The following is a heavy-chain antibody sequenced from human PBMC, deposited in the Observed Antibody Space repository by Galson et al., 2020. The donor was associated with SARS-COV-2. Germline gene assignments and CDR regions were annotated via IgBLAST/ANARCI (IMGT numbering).Heavy chain of an antibody. V-gene: IGHV3-74*01. CDR3: ARVEDWGTGWYFDL. J-gene: IGHJ2*01. D-gene: IGHD3-16*01. CDR1: GFTFRNYW. CDR2: INTDGSST. Sequence: GESLKISCAASGFTFRNYWMHWVRQSPGKGLVWVSRINTDGSSTNYADSVKGRFTISRDNAKNTLDLQMNSVRAEDTAVYYCARVEDWGTGWYFDLWGRGTLVTVSS.